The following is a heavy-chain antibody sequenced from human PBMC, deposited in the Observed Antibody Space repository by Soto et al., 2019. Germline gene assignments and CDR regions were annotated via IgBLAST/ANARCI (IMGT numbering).Heavy chain of an antibody. CDR1: GGTFSSYA. Sequence: SVKVSCKASGGTFSSYAISWVRQAPGQGLEWMGGIIPIFGTANYAQKFQGRVTITADESTSTAYMELSSLRSDDTAVYYCGREGGDFYGRAVWGQGTTVTVSS. CDR2: IIPIFGTA. V-gene: IGHV1-69*13. CDR3: GREGGDFYGRAV. J-gene: IGHJ6*02.